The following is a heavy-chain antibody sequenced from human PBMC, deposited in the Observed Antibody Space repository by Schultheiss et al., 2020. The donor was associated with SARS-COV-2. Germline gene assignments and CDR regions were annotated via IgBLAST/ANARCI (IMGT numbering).Heavy chain of an antibody. V-gene: IGHV3-23*01. CDR2: ISGSGGST. CDR3: ARGYGSSWFYS. CDR1: GFTFSSYA. J-gene: IGHJ5*01. D-gene: IGHD6-19*01. Sequence: GGSLRLSCAASGFTFSSYAMSWVRQAPGKGLEWVSAISGSGGSTYYADSVKGRFTISRDNSKNTLYLQMNSLTDKDTAVYYCARGYGSSWFYSWGQGTLVTVSS.